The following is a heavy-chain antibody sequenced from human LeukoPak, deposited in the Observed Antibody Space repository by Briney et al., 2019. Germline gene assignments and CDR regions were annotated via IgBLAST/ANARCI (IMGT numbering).Heavy chain of an antibody. D-gene: IGHD2-15*01. V-gene: IGHV3-53*01. Sequence: GGSLRLSCAASGFTVSSNYMSWVRQAPGKGLEWVSVIYSGGSTYYSDSVKGRFTISRDNSKNTLYLQMNSLRAEDTAVYYCATGYCSGGSCYRPFDYWGQGTLVTVSS. J-gene: IGHJ4*02. CDR1: GFTVSSNY. CDR2: IYSGGST. CDR3: ATGYCSGGSCYRPFDY.